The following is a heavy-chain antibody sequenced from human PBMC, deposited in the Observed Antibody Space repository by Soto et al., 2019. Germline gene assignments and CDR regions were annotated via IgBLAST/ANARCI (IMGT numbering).Heavy chain of an antibody. CDR2: ITGSGYGT. CDR1: GFTFSIYD. D-gene: IGHD6-19*01. CDR3: ARERIVSGWSLDY. V-gene: IGHV3-23*01. J-gene: IGHJ4*02. Sequence: EVQLLESGGGLVQPGGSLRLSCAASGFTFSIYDMSWVRQASGKGLEWVSAITGSGYGTYYADSVKGRFTISRDNSKNTLYLQMNSLRAEDTAVYYCARERIVSGWSLDYWGQGTLVTVSS.